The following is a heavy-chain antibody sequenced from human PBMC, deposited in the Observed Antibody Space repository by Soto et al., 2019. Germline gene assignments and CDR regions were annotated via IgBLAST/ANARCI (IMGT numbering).Heavy chain of an antibody. CDR2: ISSSDGST. Sequence: EVQLLESGGGLVQPGGSLRLSCAVSVFTFSSYAMIWVRQAPGKGLEWVSAISSSDGSTYYADSVKGRFIISRDSSKNTLYLQMNSLRAEDTAVYYCTKSNYGGYYYYMDVWGKGTTV. J-gene: IGHJ6*03. CDR1: VFTFSSYA. D-gene: IGHD4-17*01. V-gene: IGHV3-23*01. CDR3: TKSNYGGYYYYMDV.